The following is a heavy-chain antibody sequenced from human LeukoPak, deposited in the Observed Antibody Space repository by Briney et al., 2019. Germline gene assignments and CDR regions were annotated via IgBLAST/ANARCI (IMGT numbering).Heavy chain of an antibody. CDR3: ARGYCSGGSCPFDP. Sequence: SETLSLTCAVYGGSFSGYYWSWIRQPPGKGLEWIGEINHSGSTNYNPSLKSRVTISVDTSKNQFSLKLSSVTAADTAVYYCARGYCSGGSCPFDPWGQGTLVTVSS. J-gene: IGHJ5*02. V-gene: IGHV4-34*01. CDR1: GGSFSGYY. D-gene: IGHD2-15*01. CDR2: INHSGST.